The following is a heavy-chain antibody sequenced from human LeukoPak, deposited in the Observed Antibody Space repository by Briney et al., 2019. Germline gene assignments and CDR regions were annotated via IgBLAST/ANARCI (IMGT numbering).Heavy chain of an antibody. Sequence: SETLSLTCAVSGGSFSGFYWSWIRQPPGGGLEWMADINHSGTTNYNPALKSRVTISVDTSKNQSSLNLKSMTAADTAVYYCTRQYSSSYYSDYWGQGTLVTVSS. V-gene: IGHV4-34*01. CDR2: INHSGTT. J-gene: IGHJ4*02. D-gene: IGHD6-6*01. CDR1: GGSFSGFY. CDR3: TRQYSSSYYSDY.